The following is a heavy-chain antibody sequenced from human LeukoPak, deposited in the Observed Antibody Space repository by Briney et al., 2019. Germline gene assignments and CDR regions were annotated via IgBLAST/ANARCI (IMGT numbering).Heavy chain of an antibody. CDR3: ASRGKRDGMWAFDI. Sequence: GGSLRLSCAASGFTFDDYAMHWVRQAPGKGLEWVSLISGDGGSTYYADSVKGRFTISRDNSKNSLYLQMNSLRTEDTALYYCASRGKRDGMWAFDIWGQGTMVTVSS. CDR1: GFTFDDYA. V-gene: IGHV3-43*02. CDR2: ISGDGGST. D-gene: IGHD2-2*01. J-gene: IGHJ3*02.